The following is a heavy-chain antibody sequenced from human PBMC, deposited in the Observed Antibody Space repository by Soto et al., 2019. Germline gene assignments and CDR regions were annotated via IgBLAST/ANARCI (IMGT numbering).Heavy chain of an antibody. CDR2: TYYRSKWYN. V-gene: IGHV6-1*01. D-gene: IGHD6-19*01. CDR1: GDSVSSNSAA. CDR3: ARVHSSGWYGYYYYGMDV. J-gene: IGHJ6*02. Sequence: SQTLSLTCAISGDSVSSNSAAWNWIRQSPSRGLEWLGRTYYRSKWYNDYAVSVKSRITINPDTSKNQFSLQLNSVTPEDTAVYYFARVHSSGWYGYYYYGMDVWGQGTTGTVSS.